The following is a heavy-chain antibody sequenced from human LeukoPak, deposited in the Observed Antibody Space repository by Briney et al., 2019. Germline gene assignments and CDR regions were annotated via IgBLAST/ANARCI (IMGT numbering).Heavy chain of an antibody. CDR2: INPNSGGT. Sequence: AAVKGSCKASGYTFTGYYMHWVRQAPGQGLEWMGWINPNSGGTNYAQKFQGRVTMTRDTSISTAYMELSRLRSDDTAVYYCAIVMITFGGVIDPWGQGTLVTVSS. J-gene: IGHJ5*02. CDR1: GYTFTGYY. CDR3: AIVMITFGGVIDP. D-gene: IGHD3-16*01. V-gene: IGHV1-2*02.